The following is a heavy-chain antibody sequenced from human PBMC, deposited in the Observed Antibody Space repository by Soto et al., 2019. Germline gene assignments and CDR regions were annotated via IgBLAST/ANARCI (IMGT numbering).Heavy chain of an antibody. CDR2: VGRSGTYT. D-gene: IGHD3-22*01. CDR3: ATYYYDSRGYYYFAY. CDR1: GFTFSDYY. Sequence: QVQLVESGGGLVKPGGSLRLSCAASGFTFSDYYMSWIRQAPGKGLEWVSYVGRSGTYTNYADSVKGRFTISRDNAKNSLYLQMNSLRAEDTAVYYCATYYYDSRGYYYFAYWGQGPLVTVS. J-gene: IGHJ4*02. V-gene: IGHV3-11*06.